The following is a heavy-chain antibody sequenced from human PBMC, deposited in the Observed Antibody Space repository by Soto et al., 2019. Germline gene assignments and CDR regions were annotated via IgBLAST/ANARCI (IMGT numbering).Heavy chain of an antibody. Sequence: ASVKVSCKASGYTFTSYYMHWVRQAPGQGLEWMGIINPSGGSTSYAQKFQGRVTMTRDTSTSTVYMELSSLRSEDTAVYFCIAEVPSSRYFESWGQGTLITVSS. D-gene: IGHD6-6*01. CDR1: GYTFTSYY. V-gene: IGHV1-46*01. CDR3: IAEVPSSRYFES. CDR2: INPSGGST. J-gene: IGHJ4*02.